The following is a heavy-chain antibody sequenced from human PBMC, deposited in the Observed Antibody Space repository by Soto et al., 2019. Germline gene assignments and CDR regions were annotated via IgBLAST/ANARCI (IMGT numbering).Heavy chain of an antibody. J-gene: IGHJ4*02. D-gene: IGHD5-12*01. V-gene: IGHV4-59*08. Sequence: SETLSLTCTVSGGSISSYYWSWIRQPPGKGLEWIGYIYYIGSTNYNPSLKSRVTISVDTSKNQFSLKLSSVTAADTAVYYCASNRGYATNFDYWGQGTLVTVSS. CDR2: IYYIGST. CDR3: ASNRGYATNFDY. CDR1: GGSISSYY.